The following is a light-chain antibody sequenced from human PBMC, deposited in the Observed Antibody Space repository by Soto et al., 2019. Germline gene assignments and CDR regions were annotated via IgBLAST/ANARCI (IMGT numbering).Light chain of an antibody. Sequence: QSALTQPASVSGSPGQSITISCTGTSSDVGAYNYVSWYQQHPGKAPKLLIYGDNNRPAGVPDRFSGSKSGTSASLAITGLQAEDEAVYYCQSYDSTVSGSVVFGGGTQLTVL. CDR2: GDN. CDR1: SSDVGAYNY. V-gene: IGLV2-14*01. J-gene: IGLJ7*01. CDR3: QSYDSTVSGSVV.